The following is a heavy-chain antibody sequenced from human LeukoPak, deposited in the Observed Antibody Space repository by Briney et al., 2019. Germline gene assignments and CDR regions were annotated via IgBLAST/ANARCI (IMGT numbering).Heavy chain of an antibody. D-gene: IGHD3-22*01. CDR2: ISWNSGSI. CDR3: ACGNYYDSSGFGFAPYYFDY. CDR1: GFTFNNYA. Sequence: QSGGSLRLSCAASGFTFNNYAMHWVRQAPGKGLEWVSGISWNSGSIGYADSVKGRFTISRDNAKNSLYLQMNSLRAEDTALFYCACGNYYDSSGFGFAPYYFDYWGQGTLVTVSS. V-gene: IGHV3-9*01. J-gene: IGHJ4*02.